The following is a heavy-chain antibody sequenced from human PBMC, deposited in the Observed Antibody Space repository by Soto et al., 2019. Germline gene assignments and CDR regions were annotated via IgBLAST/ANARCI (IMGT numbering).Heavy chain of an antibody. Sequence: TCAVGPGCLSGYYWSWIRHPPGKGREWKGEIHHSGSTNYNRCLRSCVTISLDTSRNEFSLRLSSVTAADTPVYYCAREYASGSYYINWFETWGQGTLVTASS. J-gene: IGHJ5*02. D-gene: IGHD3-10*01. CDR2: IHHSGST. CDR1: PGCLSGYY. CDR3: AREYASGSYYINWFET. V-gene: IGHV4-34*01.